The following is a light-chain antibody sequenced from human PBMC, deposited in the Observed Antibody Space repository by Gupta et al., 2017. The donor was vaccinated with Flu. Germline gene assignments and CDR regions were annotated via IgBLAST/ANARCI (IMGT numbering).Light chain of an antibody. CDR1: SSDIGAYNF. CDR3: SSYTTFTTVI. V-gene: IGLV2-14*03. CDR2: EVS. Sequence: QSALTQPASVSGSPGQSITISCTGTSSDIGAYNFVSWYQQHSGKVPKLIIYEVSNWPSGVSRRFSASKFGNAASLTISGPQAEDEATYYCSSYTTFTTVIFGGGTKVTVL. J-gene: IGLJ2*01.